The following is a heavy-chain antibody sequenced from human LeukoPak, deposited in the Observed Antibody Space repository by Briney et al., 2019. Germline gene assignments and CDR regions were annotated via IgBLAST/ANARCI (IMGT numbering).Heavy chain of an antibody. Sequence: ASVKVSCKASGYTFTSYYMHWVRQAPGQGLEWMGIINPSGGSTSYAQKFQGRVTMTRDMSTSTVYMELRSLRSDDTAVYYCARVAIAAAEYYYYYMDVWGKGTTVTISS. CDR2: INPSGGST. D-gene: IGHD6-13*01. CDR3: ARVAIAAAEYYYYYMDV. CDR1: GYTFTSYY. V-gene: IGHV1-46*01. J-gene: IGHJ6*03.